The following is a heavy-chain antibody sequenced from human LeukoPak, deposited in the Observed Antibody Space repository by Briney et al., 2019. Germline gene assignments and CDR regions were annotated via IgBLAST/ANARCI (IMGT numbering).Heavy chain of an antibody. D-gene: IGHD1-26*01. CDR3: ARVLGSGSYLSFDY. CDR1: GFTFSDYY. CDR2: ISSSGGYT. Sequence: GGSLRLSCAASGFTFSDYYMIWIRQAPGKGREWVSYISSSGGYTDYADSVKGRFTISRDNAKNSLYLQMNCLSAEDTAVYYCARVLGSGSYLSFDYWGQGTPVTVSS. J-gene: IGHJ4*02. V-gene: IGHV3-11*06.